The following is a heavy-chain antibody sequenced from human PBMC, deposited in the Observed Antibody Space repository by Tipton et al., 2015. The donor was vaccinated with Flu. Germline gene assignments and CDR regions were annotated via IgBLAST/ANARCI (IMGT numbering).Heavy chain of an antibody. CDR1: GGSISSYY. CDR2: IYYSGST. CDR3: ARRLQSGYSYGHYFDY. Sequence: TLSLTCTVPGGSISSYYWSWIRQPPGKGLEWIGSIYYSGSTYYNPSLKSRVTISVDTSKNQFSLKLSSVTAADTAVYYCARRLQSGYSYGHYFDYWGQGTLVTVSS. V-gene: IGHV4-59*05. D-gene: IGHD5-18*01. J-gene: IGHJ4*02.